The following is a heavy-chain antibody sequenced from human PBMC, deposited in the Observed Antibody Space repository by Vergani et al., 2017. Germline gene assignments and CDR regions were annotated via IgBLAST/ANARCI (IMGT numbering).Heavy chain of an antibody. CDR2: TWYDGNNK. CDR3: ARDLRLLYNRFDP. Sequence: QVQLVESGGGVVQPGRSLRLSCAASGFTFNQYGMHWVRQAPGKGLEWVAVTWYDGNNKQYADSVKGRFTISRENSKSTMVLQMNSLRDEDTCVYYCARDLRLLYNRFDPWGQGTLVTVSS. CDR1: GFTFNQYG. J-gene: IGHJ5*02. D-gene: IGHD1-14*01. V-gene: IGHV3-33*01.